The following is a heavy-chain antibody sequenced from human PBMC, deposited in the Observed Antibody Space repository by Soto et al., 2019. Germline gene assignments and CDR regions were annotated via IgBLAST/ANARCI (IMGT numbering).Heavy chain of an antibody. CDR3: ARAEGGSSGGWFDY. Sequence: QVQLVQSGAEVKKPGSSVKVSCKASGGTFSSYAISWVRQAPGQGLAWMAGIIPIFGTANYAQKCQGRVTITADESTSTADMELSSLRSEDTAVYYCARAEGGSSGGWFDYWCQGTMVTDSS. CDR1: GGTFSSYA. D-gene: IGHD6-19*01. V-gene: IGHV1-69*01. J-gene: IGHJ4*02. CDR2: IIPIFGTA.